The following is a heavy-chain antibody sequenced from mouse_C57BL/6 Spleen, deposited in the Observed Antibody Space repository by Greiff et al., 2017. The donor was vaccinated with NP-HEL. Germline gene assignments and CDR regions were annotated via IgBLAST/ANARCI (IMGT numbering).Heavy chain of an antibody. V-gene: IGHV5-16*01. CDR1: GFTFSDYY. D-gene: IGHD2-1*01. CDR3: ARVYYKNAMDY. J-gene: IGHJ4*01. Sequence: EVQLQESEGGLVQPGSSMKLSCTASGFTFSDYYMAWVRQVPEKGLEWVANINYDGSSTYYLDSLKSRFIISIDNAKNILYLQMSSLKSEDTATYYCARVYYKNAMDYWGQGTSVTVSS. CDR2: INYDGSST.